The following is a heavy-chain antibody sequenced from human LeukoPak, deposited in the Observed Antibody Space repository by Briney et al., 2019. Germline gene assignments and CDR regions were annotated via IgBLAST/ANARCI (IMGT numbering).Heavy chain of an antibody. Sequence: SETLSLTCTVSGVSINGYYWSWIRQPPGKGLEWIGYIYYSGSSNNNPSLKSRVTISVDTSKNQFSLKLSSVTAADTAVYYCARVSWAAQIDYWGQGTLVTVSS. CDR3: ARVSWAAQIDY. J-gene: IGHJ4*02. D-gene: IGHD6-13*01. V-gene: IGHV4-59*01. CDR1: GVSINGYY. CDR2: IYYSGSS.